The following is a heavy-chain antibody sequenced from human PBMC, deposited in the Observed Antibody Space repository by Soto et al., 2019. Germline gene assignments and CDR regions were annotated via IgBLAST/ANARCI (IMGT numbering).Heavy chain of an antibody. Sequence: TLSLTCAVSGGSISSSNWWSWVRQPPGKGREWIGEIYHSGSTNYNPSLKSRVTISVDKSKNQFSLKLSSVTAADTAVYYCARVRYSGYDWGTYFDYWGQGTLVTVSS. D-gene: IGHD5-12*01. V-gene: IGHV4-4*02. CDR2: IYHSGST. CDR1: GGSISSSNW. J-gene: IGHJ4*02. CDR3: ARVRYSGYDWGTYFDY.